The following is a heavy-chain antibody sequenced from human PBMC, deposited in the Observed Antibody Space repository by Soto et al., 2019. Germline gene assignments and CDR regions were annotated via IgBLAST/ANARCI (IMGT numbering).Heavy chain of an antibody. Sequence: PGESLKISCKGSGYNFTSYWIGWVRQMPGKGLEWMGIIYPGDSDTRYSPSFQGQVTISADKSISNAYLQWSSLKASDTAMYYCASLRYCSGGSCRSRGGLDIWGQGTTVTVSS. CDR1: GYNFTSYW. CDR2: IYPGDSDT. D-gene: IGHD2-15*01. V-gene: IGHV5-51*01. J-gene: IGHJ6*02. CDR3: ASLRYCSGGSCRSRGGLDI.